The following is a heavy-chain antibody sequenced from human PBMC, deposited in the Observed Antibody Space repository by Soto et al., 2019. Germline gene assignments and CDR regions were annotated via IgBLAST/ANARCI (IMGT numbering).Heavy chain of an antibody. J-gene: IGHJ4*02. Sequence: QVPLQESGPRLVRPSGTLSLTCTVSSGSISTANWWSWVRQPPGRGLEWIGEIYHSGSTNYNLSLKGRVPLSVDKSKNQFSLRLSSVTAADTAMYYCARRGGGVVLTATTPFDYWGQGTLVTVSS. V-gene: IGHV4-4*02. CDR3: ARRGGGVVLTATTPFDY. D-gene: IGHD2-21*02. CDR2: IYHSGST. CDR1: SGSISTANW.